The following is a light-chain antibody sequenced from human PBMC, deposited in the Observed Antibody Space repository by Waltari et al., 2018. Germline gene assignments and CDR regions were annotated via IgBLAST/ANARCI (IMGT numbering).Light chain of an antibody. CDR1: SGHSSYG. CDR2: VNSDGSH. J-gene: IGLJ3*02. CDR3: QTWGTGIRV. Sequence: QLVLTQSPSASASLGASVKLTCTLSSGHSSYGIAWHQQQPEKGPRYLMKVNSDGSHTNGDGIPDRFSGSSSGAERYLSISSLQSEDEADYYCQTWGTGIRVFGGGTKLTVL. V-gene: IGLV4-69*01.